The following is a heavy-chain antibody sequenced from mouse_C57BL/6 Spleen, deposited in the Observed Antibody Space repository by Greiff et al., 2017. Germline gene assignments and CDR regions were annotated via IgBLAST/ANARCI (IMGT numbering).Heavy chain of an antibody. CDR2: ISNLAYRI. CDR3: AIHEDYAMYY. J-gene: IGHJ4*01. CDR1: GFTFSDYG. Sequence: DVHLVESGGGLVQPGGSLKLSCAASGFTFSDYGMAWVRQAPRKGPAWVAFISNLAYRIYYADTVTGRFTISRENAKNTLYLEMSSLRSEDTAMYYCAIHEDYAMYYWGQGTSVTVSS. V-gene: IGHV5-15*01.